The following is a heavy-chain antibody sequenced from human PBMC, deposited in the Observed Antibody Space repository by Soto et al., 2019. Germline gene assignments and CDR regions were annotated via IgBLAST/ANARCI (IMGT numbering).Heavy chain of an antibody. J-gene: IGHJ6*02. CDR2: IDPSDSYT. D-gene: IGHD2-2*01. V-gene: IGHV5-10-1*01. CDR3: ARSDDCSSNSCYYYYGMDV. Sequence: GESLKISCKGSGYSFTSYWISWVRQMPGKGLEWMGRIDPSDSYTNYSPSFQGHVTISADKSISTAYLQWSSLKASDTAMYYCARSDDCSSNSCYYYYGMDVWGQGTTVTVSS. CDR1: GYSFTSYW.